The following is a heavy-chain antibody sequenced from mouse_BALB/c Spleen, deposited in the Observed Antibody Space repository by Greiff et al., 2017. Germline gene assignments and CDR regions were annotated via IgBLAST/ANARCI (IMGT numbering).Heavy chain of an antibody. J-gene: IGHJ3*01. CDR2: IYPGDGDT. V-gene: IGHV1-80*01. D-gene: IGHD3-1*01. CDR3: ARGANAWFAY. Sequence: VQLQQSGAELVRPESSVKISCKASGYAFSCYWMNWVKQRPGQGLEWIGQIYPGDGDTNYNGKFKGKATLTADKSSSTAYMQLSSLTSEDSAVYFCARGANAWFAYWGQGTLVTVSA. CDR1: GYAFSCYW.